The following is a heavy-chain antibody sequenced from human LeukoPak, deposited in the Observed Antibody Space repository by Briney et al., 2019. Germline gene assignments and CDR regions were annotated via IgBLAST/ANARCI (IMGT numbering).Heavy chain of an antibody. V-gene: IGHV4-38-2*01. D-gene: IGHD2-2*01. J-gene: IGHJ4*02. CDR1: GFTFSSYA. CDR3: AWGRQLNFFDL. Sequence: PGGSLRLSCATSGFTFSSYAMSWVRQPPGKGLQWIGSIFSTGSTYYNPSLKSRVTISIDTSKNHFSLRLNSVTAADTAVYYCAWGRQLNFFDLWGQGTLVTVSS. CDR2: IFSTGST.